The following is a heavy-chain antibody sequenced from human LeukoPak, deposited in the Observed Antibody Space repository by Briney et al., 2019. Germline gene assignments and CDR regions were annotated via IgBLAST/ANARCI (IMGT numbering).Heavy chain of an antibody. CDR1: GFSLSTSGVG. V-gene: IGHV2-5*01. J-gene: IGHJ5*02. CDR3: AHSSLYYYGYWFDP. CDR2: IYWNDDK. D-gene: IGHD3-10*01. Sequence: SGPTLVNPTQTLTLACTFSGFSLSTSGVGVGWIRQPPGKALEWLALIYWNDDKRYSTSLKSRLTITKDTSKNQVVLTMTNMDPVDTATYYCAHSSLYYYGYWFDPWGQGTLVTVSS.